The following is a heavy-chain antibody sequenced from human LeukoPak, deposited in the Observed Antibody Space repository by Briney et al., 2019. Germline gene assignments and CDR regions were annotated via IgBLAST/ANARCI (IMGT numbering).Heavy chain of an antibody. D-gene: IGHD3-10*01. CDR3: AKGSFMVRFYGTDV. Sequence: GGSLRLSCAASGFTFSSYAMSWVRQAPGKGLEWVSAISGSGGSTYYADSVKGRFTISRDNSKNTLYLQMNSLRAEDTAVYYCAKGSFMVRFYGTDVWGQGTTVTVSS. V-gene: IGHV3-23*01. CDR2: ISGSGGST. J-gene: IGHJ6*02. CDR1: GFTFSSYA.